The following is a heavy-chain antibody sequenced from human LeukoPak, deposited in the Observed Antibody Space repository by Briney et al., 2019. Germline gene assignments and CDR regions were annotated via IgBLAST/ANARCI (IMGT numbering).Heavy chain of an antibody. Sequence: PSETLSLTCTVSGGSVSNYYWNWIRQVPGKGLEWIGFIYYSERATYNPSLKSRVTISINTSKNQFSLKLTSVTTADTAVYYCARELEHFDYWGQGTLVTVSS. V-gene: IGHV4-59*02. CDR1: GGSVSNYY. CDR3: ARELEHFDY. J-gene: IGHJ4*02. CDR2: IYYSERA.